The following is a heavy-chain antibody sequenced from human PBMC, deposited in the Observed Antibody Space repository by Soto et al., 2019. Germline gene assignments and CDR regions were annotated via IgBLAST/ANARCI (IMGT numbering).Heavy chain of an antibody. V-gene: IGHV1-46*01. CDR2: INPSVGST. J-gene: IGHJ6*02. Sequence: ASVKVSCXASGYSFTTYNLHWVRQAPGQGLEWMGIINPSVGSTTYAQNFQDRVTMTRDTSTTTVYMELSSLRSEDTAVYYCARARDMDVWGQGTTVTVSS. CDR3: ARARDMDV. CDR1: GYSFTTYN.